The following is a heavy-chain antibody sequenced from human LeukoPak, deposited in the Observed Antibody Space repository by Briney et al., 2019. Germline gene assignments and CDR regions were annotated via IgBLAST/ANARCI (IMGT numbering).Heavy chain of an antibody. D-gene: IGHD5/OR15-5a*01. J-gene: IGHJ3*02. CDR3: ARDQSSVDAFDI. V-gene: IGHV1-69*01. CDR1: GGTFSSYA. Sequence: SVKVSCKASGGTFSSYAISWVRQAPGQGLEWMGGINPIFGTANYAQKFQGRVTITADESTSTAYMELSSLRSEDTAVYYCARDQSSVDAFDIWGQGTMVTVSS. CDR2: INPIFGTA.